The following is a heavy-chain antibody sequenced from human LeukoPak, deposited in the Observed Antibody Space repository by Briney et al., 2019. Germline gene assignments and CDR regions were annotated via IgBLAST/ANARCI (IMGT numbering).Heavy chain of an antibody. CDR2: ISGSGGST. Sequence: GGSLRLSCAASGFTFSSYAMSWVRQAPGKGLEWVSAISGSGGSTYYADSVKGRFTISGDNSKNTLYLQMNSLRAEGTAVYYCAKDQVGATKANWFDPWGQGTLVTVSS. J-gene: IGHJ5*02. CDR3: AKDQVGATKANWFDP. D-gene: IGHD1-26*01. CDR1: GFTFSSYA. V-gene: IGHV3-23*01.